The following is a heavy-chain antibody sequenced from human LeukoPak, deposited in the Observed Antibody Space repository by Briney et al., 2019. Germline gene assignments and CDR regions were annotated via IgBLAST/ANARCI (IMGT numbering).Heavy chain of an antibody. J-gene: IGHJ2*01. V-gene: IGHV4-30-4*02. CDR1: GGSISSGDNY. CDR3: ARVRWPRRYYFDL. Sequence: RSDTLSLSCTVSGGSISSGDNYWSWIRQRPGKGLEWSWYIYYSGSTYYNSSLKSRVTISADTSKNQFSLKLSSVTAADTAVYYCARVRWPRRYYFDLWGHGTLVTVSS. CDR2: IYYSGST. D-gene: IGHD4-23*01.